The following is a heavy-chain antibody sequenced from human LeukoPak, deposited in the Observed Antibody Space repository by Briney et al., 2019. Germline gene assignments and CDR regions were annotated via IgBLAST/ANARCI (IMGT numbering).Heavy chain of an antibody. V-gene: IGHV1-69*04. CDR2: IIPILGIA. CDR1: GGTFSSYA. J-gene: IGHJ4*02. CDR3: ARVIVGATGYYFDY. Sequence: SVEVSCKASGGTFSSYAISWVRQAPGQGLEWMGRIIPILGIANYAQKFQGRVTITADKSTSTAYMELSSLRSEDTAVYYCARVIVGATGYYFDYWGQGTLVTVSS. D-gene: IGHD1-26*01.